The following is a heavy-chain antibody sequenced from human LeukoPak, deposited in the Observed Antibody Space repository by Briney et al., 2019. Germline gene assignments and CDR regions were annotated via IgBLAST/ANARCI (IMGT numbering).Heavy chain of an antibody. J-gene: IGHJ4*02. CDR1: GYTFTSYG. CDR2: ISAYNGNT. Sequence: ASVKVSCKASGYTFTSYGISWMRQAPGQGLELMGWISAYNGNTNYVQKLQGRVTMTTDTSTSTAYMELRSLRSDDTAVYYCARDQGSGGDLKYWGQGTLVTVSS. D-gene: IGHD2-21*02. V-gene: IGHV1-18*01. CDR3: ARDQGSGGDLKY.